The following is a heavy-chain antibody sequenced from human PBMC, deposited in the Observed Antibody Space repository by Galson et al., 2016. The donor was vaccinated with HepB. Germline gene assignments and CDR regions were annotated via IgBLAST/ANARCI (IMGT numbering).Heavy chain of an antibody. CDR3: AREKMGSGCYNM. J-gene: IGHJ4*02. V-gene: IGHV4-59*01. CDR1: GGSITSSYW. D-gene: IGHD3-10*01. Sequence: SETLSLTCTVSGGSITSSYWWSWVRQTPGKGLESIGYMYYSGSTNYNPSLKSRVTMSVDTSKNQFSLNLSSVTAADTAVYYCAREKMGSGCYNMWGQGTLVIVSS. CDR2: MYYSGST.